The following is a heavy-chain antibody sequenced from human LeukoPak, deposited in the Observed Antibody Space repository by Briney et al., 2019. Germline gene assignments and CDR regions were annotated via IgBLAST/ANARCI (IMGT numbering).Heavy chain of an antibody. J-gene: IGHJ3*02. D-gene: IGHD2-2*02. CDR1: GFTFSSYS. V-gene: IGHV3-21*01. CDR2: ISSSSSYI. CDR3: ASYIVVVPAAIRDDAFDI. Sequence: GGSLRLSCAASGFTFSSYSMNWVRQAPGKGLEWVSSISSSSSYIYYADSVKGRFTISRDNAKNSLYLQMNSLGAEDTAVYYCASYIVVVPAAIRDDAFDIWGQGTMVTVSS.